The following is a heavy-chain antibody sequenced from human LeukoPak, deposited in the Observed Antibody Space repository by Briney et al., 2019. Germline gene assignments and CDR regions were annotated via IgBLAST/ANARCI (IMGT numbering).Heavy chain of an antibody. CDR3: ATDRPHNCFDP. Sequence: ASVTVSCKASGYAFAAYYIHWVRQAPGRGLEWVGLINPSDGSTRYAQKFQGRVTMTRDASTSTIYIDLNNLGSDDTAIYYCATDRPHNCFDPWGQGSLVTVSS. CDR2: INPSDGST. V-gene: IGHV1-46*01. J-gene: IGHJ5*02. CDR1: GYAFAAYY.